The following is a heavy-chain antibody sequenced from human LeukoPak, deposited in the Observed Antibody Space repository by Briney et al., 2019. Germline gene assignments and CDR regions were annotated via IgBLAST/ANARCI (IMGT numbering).Heavy chain of an antibody. D-gene: IGHD3-10*01. V-gene: IGHV3-66*01. CDR2: IYSGGST. J-gene: IGHJ4*02. CDR1: GFTVRNNY. CDR3: ATGERMVRGDGVDY. Sequence: TGGSLRLSCAASGFTVRNNYMSCVRQAPGKGLEWVSVIYSGGSTYYADSVKGRFTISRDNSKNTLYLQMNSLRAEDTAVYFCATGERMVRGDGVDYWGQGSLVTVSS.